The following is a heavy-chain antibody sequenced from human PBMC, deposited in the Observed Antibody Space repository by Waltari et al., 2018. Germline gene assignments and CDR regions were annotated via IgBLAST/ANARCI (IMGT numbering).Heavy chain of an antibody. J-gene: IGHJ4*02. CDR2: IKQDGSEK. Sequence: EVQLVESGGGLVQPGVSLRLSCAASGFTFRSYWISWVRQAPGKGLEWVANIKQDGSEKYYVDSVKGRFTISRDNAKNSLYLQMNSLRAEDTAVYYCARDQRSRIAVADFDYWGQGTLVTVSS. CDR1: GFTFRSYW. D-gene: IGHD6-19*01. CDR3: ARDQRSRIAVADFDY. V-gene: IGHV3-7*01.